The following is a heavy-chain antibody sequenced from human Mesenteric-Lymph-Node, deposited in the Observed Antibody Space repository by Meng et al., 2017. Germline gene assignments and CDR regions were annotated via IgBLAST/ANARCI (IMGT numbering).Heavy chain of an antibody. Sequence: QVQLQEAGPGLVKPSQTQSLTCTVSGGSISSGGHSWSWIRQHPGKGLEWIAYIYYSGSTYYNPSLKSRVILSVDTSKNQFSLKLSSVTAADTAVYYCARVDSSGYFLDYWGQGTLVTVSS. J-gene: IGHJ4*01. CDR3: ARVDSSGYFLDY. D-gene: IGHD3-22*01. CDR1: GGSISSGGHS. V-gene: IGHV4-31*03. CDR2: IYYSGST.